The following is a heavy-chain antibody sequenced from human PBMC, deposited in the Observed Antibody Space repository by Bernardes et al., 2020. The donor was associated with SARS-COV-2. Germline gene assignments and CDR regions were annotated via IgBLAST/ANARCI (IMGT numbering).Heavy chain of an antibody. Sequence: SETLSLTCTVSDGSVSSNDYYWGWVRQPKGKELEWIGSDYYSGDTYYNPSLKSRVSMSVDTSKSQFSLKLSSVTAAATAVYYCTRIRGKYFDSWGQGILVTVSS. J-gene: IGHJ4*02. D-gene: IGHD3-10*01. V-gene: IGHV4-39*01. CDR1: DGSVSSNDYY. CDR2: DYYSGDT. CDR3: TRIRGKYFDS.